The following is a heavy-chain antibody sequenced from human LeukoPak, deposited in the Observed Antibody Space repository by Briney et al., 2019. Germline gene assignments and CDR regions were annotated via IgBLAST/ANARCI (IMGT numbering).Heavy chain of an antibody. J-gene: IGHJ4*02. CDR1: GYTFTSYY. V-gene: IGHV1-46*01. CDR3: ARDFGIDADTAMVTVSYFFDY. D-gene: IGHD5-18*01. CDR2: INPSGGST. Sequence: ASVKVSCKASGYTFTSYYMHWVRQAPGQGLEWMGIINPSGGSTSYAQKFQGRVTMTRDTSTSTVYMELSSLRSEDTAVYYCARDFGIDADTAMVTVSYFFDYWGQGTLVTVSS.